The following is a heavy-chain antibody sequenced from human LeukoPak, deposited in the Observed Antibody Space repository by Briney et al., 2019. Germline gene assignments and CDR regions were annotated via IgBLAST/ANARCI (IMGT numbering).Heavy chain of an antibody. V-gene: IGHV3-23*01. CDR1: GFTFSSYA. CDR2: ISGSGGST. J-gene: IGHJ4*02. D-gene: IGHD5-18*01. Sequence: GGSLGLSCAASGFTFSSYAMSWVRQAPGKGLEWVSAISGSGGSTYYADSVKGRFTISRDNSKNTLYLQMNSLRAEDTAVYYCAKEGGYSYGLSYFDYWGQGTLVTVSS. CDR3: AKEGGYSYGLSYFDY.